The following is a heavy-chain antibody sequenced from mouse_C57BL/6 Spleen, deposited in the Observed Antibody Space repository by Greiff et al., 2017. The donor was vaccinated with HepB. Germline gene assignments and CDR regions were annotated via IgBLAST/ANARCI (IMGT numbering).Heavy chain of an antibody. CDR2: IYPGSGNT. CDR3: ARGYYDYDVGFAY. V-gene: IGHV1-76*01. Sequence: QVQLQQSGAELVRPGASVKLSCKASGYTFTDYYINWVKQRPGQGLEWIARIYPGSGNTYYNEKFKGKATLTAEKSSSTAYMQLSSLTSEDSAVYFCARGYYDYDVGFAYWGQGTLVTVSA. J-gene: IGHJ3*01. CDR1: GYTFTDYY. D-gene: IGHD2-4*01.